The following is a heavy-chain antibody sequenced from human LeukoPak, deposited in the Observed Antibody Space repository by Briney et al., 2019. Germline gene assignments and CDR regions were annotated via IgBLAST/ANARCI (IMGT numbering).Heavy chain of an antibody. J-gene: IGHJ4*02. V-gene: IGHV3-15*01. D-gene: IGHD3-16*01. CDR1: GFTFSNAW. CDR3: TTDGGRKSRPYHFDY. Sequence: GGSLRLSCAASGFTFSNAWMSWVRQAPWKGLEWVGRIKSKIDGGTTDYAAPVKGRFAISRDDSKNTLYLQMNSLKTEDTAVYYCTTDGGRKSRPYHFDYWGQGTLVTVSS. CDR2: IKSKIDGGTT.